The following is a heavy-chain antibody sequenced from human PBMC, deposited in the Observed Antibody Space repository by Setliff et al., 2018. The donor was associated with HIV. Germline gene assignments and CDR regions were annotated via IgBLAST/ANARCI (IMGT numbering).Heavy chain of an antibody. D-gene: IGHD5-12*01. CDR2: VFYTGFA. CDR3: ARQVSIPGVAITPVDY. V-gene: IGHV4-59*08. J-gene: IGHJ4*02. Sequence: PSETLSLTCTVSGDSIRGYYWSWIRRPPGKGLEWMGHVFYTGFAAYNPSLKSRLTISVDTSKSQFSLRLTSVTAADTAIYYCARQVSIPGVAITPVDYWGQGALVTVSS. CDR1: GDSIRGYY.